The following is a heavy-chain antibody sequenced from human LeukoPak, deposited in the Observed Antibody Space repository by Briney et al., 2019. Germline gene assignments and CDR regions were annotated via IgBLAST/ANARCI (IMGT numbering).Heavy chain of an antibody. V-gene: IGHV4-34*01. CDR3: ARGSGYYGSGSYPY. Sequence: SETLSLTCAVYGGSFSGYYWSWIRQPPGKGLEWIREINHSGSTNYNPSLKSRVTISVDTSKNQFSLKLSSVTAADTAVYYCARGSGYYGSGSYPYWGQGTLVTVSS. J-gene: IGHJ4*02. CDR2: INHSGST. CDR1: GGSFSGYY. D-gene: IGHD3-10*01.